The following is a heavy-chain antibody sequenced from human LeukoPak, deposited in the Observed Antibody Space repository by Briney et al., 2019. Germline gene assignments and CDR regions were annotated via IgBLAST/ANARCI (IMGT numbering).Heavy chain of an antibody. J-gene: IGHJ4*02. CDR2: ISSGGNYR. V-gene: IGHV3-21*01. D-gene: IGHD2-15*01. CDR1: GFTFNSYR. Sequence: GGSLRLSCAASGFTFNSYRMNWVRQAPGMGLEWVSSISSGGNYRYYADSVRGRFTISRDNAKNSLYLQMNSLRAEDTAVYYCARVERCSGCVEDWGQGTLVTVSS. CDR3: ARVERCSGCVED.